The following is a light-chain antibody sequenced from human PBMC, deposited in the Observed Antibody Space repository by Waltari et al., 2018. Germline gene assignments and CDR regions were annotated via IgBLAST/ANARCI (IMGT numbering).Light chain of an antibody. Sequence: SSELTQDPAVSVALGRTVRITCQGDSLRSYDASWYQQKPGQAPVLVIYGTNNRPSGIPDRFSGSSSGNTASLTITGAQAEDEADYYCNSRDSSGNHVVFGGGTKLTVL. V-gene: IGLV3-19*01. CDR3: NSRDSSGNHVV. CDR2: GTN. J-gene: IGLJ2*01. CDR1: SLRSYD.